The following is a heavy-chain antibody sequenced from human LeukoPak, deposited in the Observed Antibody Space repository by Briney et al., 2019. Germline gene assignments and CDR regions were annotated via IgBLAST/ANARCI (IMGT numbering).Heavy chain of an antibody. Sequence: GGSLRLSCTASGSSFSTYSVNWVRQAPGRGLEWVSYISGSSSSSDGGAKQYADSVKGRFTISRDNDKNSLYLQMNSLRDEDTAVYYCARGTASDSGYIDYWGQGTLVSVSS. D-gene: IGHD6-13*01. CDR3: ARGTASDSGYIDY. CDR2: ISGSSSSSDGGAK. J-gene: IGHJ4*02. CDR1: GSSFSTYS. V-gene: IGHV3-48*02.